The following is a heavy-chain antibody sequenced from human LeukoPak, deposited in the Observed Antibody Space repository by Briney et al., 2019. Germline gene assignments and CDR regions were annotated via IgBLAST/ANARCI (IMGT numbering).Heavy chain of an antibody. Sequence: PGGSLRLSCAASGFTFSSYAMSWVRQASGKGLEWVSAISGSGGDTYYADSVKGRFTISRDNSKNTLYLRMNSLRVEDAAVYYCAKDLGGEGGSGFPGYWGQGTLVTVSS. D-gene: IGHD3-10*01. V-gene: IGHV3-23*01. CDR2: ISGSGGDT. CDR1: GFTFSSYA. J-gene: IGHJ4*02. CDR3: AKDLGGEGGSGFPGY.